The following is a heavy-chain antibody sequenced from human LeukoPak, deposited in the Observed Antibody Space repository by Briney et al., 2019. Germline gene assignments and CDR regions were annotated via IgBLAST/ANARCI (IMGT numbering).Heavy chain of an antibody. CDR1: GGSISSYY. D-gene: IGHD2-15*01. CDR3: ARHDPGYCSGGSCYSYY. Sequence: SETLSLTCTVSGGSISSYYWSWIRQPPGKGLEWIGYIYYGGSTNYNPSLKSRVTISVDTSKNQFSLKLSSVTAADTAVYYCARHDPGYCSGGSCYSYYWGQGTLVTVSS. J-gene: IGHJ4*02. V-gene: IGHV4-59*08. CDR2: IYYGGST.